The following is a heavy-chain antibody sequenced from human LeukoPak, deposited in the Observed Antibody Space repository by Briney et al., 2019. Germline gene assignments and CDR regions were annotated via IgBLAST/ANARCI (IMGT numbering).Heavy chain of an antibody. Sequence: SETLSLTCTVSGGPVNSGNYFWSWIRQPAGKGLEWIGRVHGSGSSNYNPSLKGRVTISVDTSKNQFSLKMTSVTAADTAVYFCARDYRRGAASDAFDVWGQGTMVTVSS. D-gene: IGHD4-11*01. V-gene: IGHV4-61*02. CDR1: GGPVNSGNYF. J-gene: IGHJ3*01. CDR2: VHGSGSS. CDR3: ARDYRRGAASDAFDV.